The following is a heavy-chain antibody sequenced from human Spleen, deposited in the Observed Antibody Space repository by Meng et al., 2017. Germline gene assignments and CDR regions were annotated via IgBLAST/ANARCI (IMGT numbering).Heavy chain of an antibody. Sequence: QVQLVQSGADVKKPGASVKVSCKASGYTFTAYYIHWVRQAPGQGLEWMGRINPNSGGTNFAQKFQGRVIMTRDTSISTAYMELSSLGFDDTAFYYCAREKSPGHFDYFGQGILVTVSS. V-gene: IGHV1-2*06. CDR3: AREKSPGHFDY. CDR2: INPNSGGT. CDR1: GYTFTAYY. J-gene: IGHJ4*02.